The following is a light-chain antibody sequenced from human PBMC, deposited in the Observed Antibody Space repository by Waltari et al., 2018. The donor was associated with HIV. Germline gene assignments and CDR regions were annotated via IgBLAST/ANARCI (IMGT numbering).Light chain of an antibody. CDR1: LTISTN. Sequence: DIQMTQSPSSLSASVGDRVTISCRANLTISTNVDWYEQKPGKAPNLRIYSASTLQSGVPSRFSGSGSGTDFTLTINSLQPEDSATYYCQQSYSPPLYTFGQGTKLEIK. V-gene: IGKV1-39*01. CDR2: SAS. J-gene: IGKJ2*01. CDR3: QQSYSPPLYT.